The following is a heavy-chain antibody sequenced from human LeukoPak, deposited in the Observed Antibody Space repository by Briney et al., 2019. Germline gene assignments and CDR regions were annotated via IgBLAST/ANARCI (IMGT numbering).Heavy chain of an antibody. CDR2: ISMNVQTT. D-gene: IGHD1-1*01. V-gene: IGHV3-64D*06. CDR3: VKEGLERRTNFDY. Sequence: GGSLRLSCSASGFTFTSHVMHWVRQAPGKGLQYVSGISMNVQTTYYAGSVKGRFTISRDSSKNTVYLQMNSLTAEDTAVYYCVKEGLERRTNFDYWGQGTLVSVSS. CDR1: GFTFTSHV. J-gene: IGHJ4*02.